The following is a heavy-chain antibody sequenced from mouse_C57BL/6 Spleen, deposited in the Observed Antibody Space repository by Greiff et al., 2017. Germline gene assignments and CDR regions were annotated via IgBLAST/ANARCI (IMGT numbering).Heavy chain of an antibody. Sequence: EVKLMESGGGLVKPGGSLTLSCAASGFTFSDYGMHWVRQAPEKGLEWVAYISSGSSTIYYADTVKGRFTISRDNAKNTLFLQMTSLRSEDTAMYYCARGGITTVVATTDYYAMDYWGQGTSVTVSS. CDR3: ARGGITTVVATTDYYAMDY. D-gene: IGHD1-1*01. CDR1: GFTFSDYG. V-gene: IGHV5-17*01. J-gene: IGHJ4*01. CDR2: ISSGSSTI.